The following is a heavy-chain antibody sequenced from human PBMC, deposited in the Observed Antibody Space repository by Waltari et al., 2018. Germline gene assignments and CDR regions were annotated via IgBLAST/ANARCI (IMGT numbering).Heavy chain of an antibody. D-gene: IGHD6-13*01. CDR3: AGDLAAADY. Sequence: QVQLQESGPGLVKPSETLSLTCAVSGYSISSGYYWGWIRQPPGKGLEWIGSIYHSGSTYDNPSLKSRVTISVDTSKNQFSLKLSSVTAADTAVYYCAGDLAAADYWGQGTLVTVSS. CDR1: GYSISSGYY. V-gene: IGHV4-38-2*01. CDR2: IYHSGST. J-gene: IGHJ4*02.